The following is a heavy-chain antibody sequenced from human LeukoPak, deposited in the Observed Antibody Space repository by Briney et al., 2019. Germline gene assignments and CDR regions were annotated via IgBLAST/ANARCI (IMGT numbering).Heavy chain of an antibody. D-gene: IGHD1-20*01. CDR2: IYYSGST. V-gene: IGHV4-59*01. J-gene: IGHJ4*02. CDR1: GGSISSYY. Sequence: SETLSLTCTVAGGSISSYYWSWIRQPPGKGLEWIGYIYYSGSTNYNPSLKSRVTISVDTSKSQFSLKLSSVTAADTAVYYCARITGTTYYFDYWGQGTLVTVSS. CDR3: ARITGTTYYFDY.